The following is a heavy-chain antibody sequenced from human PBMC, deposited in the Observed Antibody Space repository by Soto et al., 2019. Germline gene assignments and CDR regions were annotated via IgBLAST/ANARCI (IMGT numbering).Heavy chain of an antibody. J-gene: IGHJ4*02. D-gene: IGHD3-10*01. CDR3: ATEPITMVRGVPRVDY. Sequence: GGSLRLSCAASGFTFSSYGMHWVRQAPGKGLEWVAVIWYDGSNKYYADSVKGRFTISRDNSKNTLYLQMNSLRAEDTAVYYCATEPITMVRGVPRVDYWGQGTLVTVS. CDR1: GFTFSSYG. CDR2: IWYDGSNK. V-gene: IGHV3-33*01.